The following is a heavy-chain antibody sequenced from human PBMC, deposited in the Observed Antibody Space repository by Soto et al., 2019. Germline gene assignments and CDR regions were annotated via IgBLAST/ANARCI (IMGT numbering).Heavy chain of an antibody. CDR1: GGSVSSGSYY. D-gene: IGHD2-8*01. Sequence: SETLSLTCTVSGGSVSSGSYYWSWIRQPPGKGLEWIAYIYYKGSANYNPSLKSRVTISLDTSKNQFSLKLNSVTAADTAVYFCARVNGGPYYSDYWGRGTLVTVSS. V-gene: IGHV4-61*01. J-gene: IGHJ4*02. CDR2: IYYKGSA. CDR3: ARVNGGPYYSDY.